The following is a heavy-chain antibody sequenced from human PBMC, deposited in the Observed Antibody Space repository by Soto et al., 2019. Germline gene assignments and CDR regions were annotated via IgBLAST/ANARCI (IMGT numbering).Heavy chain of an antibody. Sequence: QAQLVQSGAEVRKPGASVKVSCKASGYTFTTYDINCVRQAPGQGLEWLGWMDPNSGSTGYAQNFQGRITMTRNISRTTAHMELSSLQSEDTAVYYCARERKFDFWRKGLDVWGQGTTVTVSS. V-gene: IGHV1-8*01. D-gene: IGHD3-3*01. CDR1: GYTFTTYD. CDR2: MDPNSGST. J-gene: IGHJ6*02. CDR3: ARERKFDFWRKGLDV.